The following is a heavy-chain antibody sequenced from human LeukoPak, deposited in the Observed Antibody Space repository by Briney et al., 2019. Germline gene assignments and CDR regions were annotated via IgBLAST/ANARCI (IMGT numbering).Heavy chain of an antibody. D-gene: IGHD2-15*01. CDR2: VYYSGST. Sequence: PGTLSLTCVVSGGSVSGYYWGWIRQPPGRGLEWIGYVYYSGSTNYNPSFKSRITISVDTSRNQFSLQLSSVTAADTAVYYCARIHRYCSGGACYVLDNWGQGTLVAVSS. CDR3: ARIHRYCSGGACYVLDN. J-gene: IGHJ4*02. V-gene: IGHV4-59*02. CDR1: GGSVSGYY.